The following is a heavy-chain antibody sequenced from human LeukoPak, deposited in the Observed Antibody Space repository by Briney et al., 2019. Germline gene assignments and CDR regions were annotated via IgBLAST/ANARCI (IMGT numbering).Heavy chain of an antibody. J-gene: IGHJ4*02. CDR3: ANPGVVIPYHDY. D-gene: IGHD3-3*01. CDR1: GFSFNNFG. CDR2: ISGTGGST. V-gene: IGHV3-23*01. Sequence: PGGSLRLSCVASGFSFNNFGMTWVRQAPGRGLEWVSSISGTGGSTHYADSVKGRFTISRDNSKNTLYLQMNSLRAEDTAVYYCANPGVVIPYHDYWGQGTLVTVSS.